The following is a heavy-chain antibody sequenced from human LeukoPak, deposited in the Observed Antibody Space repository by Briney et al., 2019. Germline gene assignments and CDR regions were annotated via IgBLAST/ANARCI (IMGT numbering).Heavy chain of an antibody. V-gene: IGHV1-8*01. Sequence: GASVKVSCKASGYTFTSYDINWVRQATGQGLEWMGWMNPNSGNTGYAQKFQGRVTMTRNTSISTAYMELSSLRSEDTAVYYCARRVAARRVDDCWGQGTLVTVSS. CDR1: GYTFTSYD. CDR2: MNPNSGNT. J-gene: IGHJ4*02. D-gene: IGHD6-6*01. CDR3: ARRVAARRVDDC.